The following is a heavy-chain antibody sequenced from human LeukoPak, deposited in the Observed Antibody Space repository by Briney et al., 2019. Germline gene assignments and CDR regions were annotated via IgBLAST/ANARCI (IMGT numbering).Heavy chain of an antibody. CDR2: IYPGDSDT. V-gene: IGHV5-51*01. J-gene: IGHJ5*02. CDR3: ARCLRPNADSSWLEYNWFDP. D-gene: IGHD6-13*01. Sequence: GESLKISCKGSGYSFTSYWIGWVRQMPGKGLEWMGIIYPGDSDTRYSPSFQGQVTISADKSISTAYLQWSSLKASDTAMYYCARCLRPNADSSWLEYNWFDPWGQGTLVTVSS. CDR1: GYSFTSYW.